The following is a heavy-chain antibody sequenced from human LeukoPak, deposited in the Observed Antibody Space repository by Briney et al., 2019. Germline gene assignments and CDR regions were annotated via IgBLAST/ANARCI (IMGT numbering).Heavy chain of an antibody. CDR3: ASTIFGVVITRGYYMDV. Sequence: GGSLRLSCAASGFTFSSYSMNWVRQAPGKGLEWVSYISSSSTIYYADSVKGRFTISRDNAKNSLYLQMNSLRAEDTAVYYCASTIFGVVITRGYYMDVWGKGTTVTVSS. J-gene: IGHJ6*03. D-gene: IGHD3-3*01. CDR1: GFTFSSYS. V-gene: IGHV3-48*01. CDR2: ISSSSTI.